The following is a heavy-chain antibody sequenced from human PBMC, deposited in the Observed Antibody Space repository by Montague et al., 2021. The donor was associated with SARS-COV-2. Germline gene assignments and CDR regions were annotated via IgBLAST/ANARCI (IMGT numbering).Heavy chain of an antibody. CDR3: ARQPVLLWGGEFSRGGGMDV. D-gene: IGHD3-10*01. J-gene: IGHJ6*02. CDR2: IYYSGST. V-gene: IGHV4-39*01. Sequence: SETLSLTCTVSGGSISSSSYSWGWIRQPPGKGLEWIGSIYYSGSTYYNPSLKSRATISVDTFKNQFSLKLSSVTAAATTVYYCARQPVLLWGGEFSRGGGMDVWGQGTTVTVSS. CDR1: GGSISSSSYS.